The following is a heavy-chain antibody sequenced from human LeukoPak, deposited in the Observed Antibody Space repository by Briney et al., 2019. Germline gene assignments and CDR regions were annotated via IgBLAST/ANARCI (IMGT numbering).Heavy chain of an antibody. D-gene: IGHD6-19*01. CDR2: IKQDGSQK. J-gene: IGHJ1*01. CDR3: VVGTTN. CDR1: GFTFSNFW. Sequence: GGSLTLSCAAAGFTFSNFWMTWDRHARGKGLEWVAIIKQDGSQKYYADSVKSRFTISRDNARNALYLQMNRLSAEETAVYRAVVGTTNWGQGTLVTVSS. V-gene: IGHV3-7*05.